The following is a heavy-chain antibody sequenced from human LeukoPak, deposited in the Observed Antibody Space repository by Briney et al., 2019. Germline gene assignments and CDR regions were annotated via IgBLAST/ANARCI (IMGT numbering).Heavy chain of an antibody. J-gene: IGHJ6*03. V-gene: IGHV4-34*01. CDR1: GGSFSGYY. CDR2: INHSGST. D-gene: IGHD3-10*02. Sequence: SETLSLTRAVYGGSFSGYYWSWIRQPPGKGLEWIGEINHSGSTNYNPSLKSRVTISVDTSKNQFSLKLSSVTAADTAVYYCARGNVGSYYYYYYMDVWGKGTTVTVSS. CDR3: ARGNVGSYYYYYYMDV.